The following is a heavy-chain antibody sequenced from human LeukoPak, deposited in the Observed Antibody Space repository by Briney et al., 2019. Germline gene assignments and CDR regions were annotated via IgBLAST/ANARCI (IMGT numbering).Heavy chain of an antibody. CDR1: GHTFTTYY. J-gene: IGHJ5*02. CDR2: INPSGDGT. Sequence: ASVKVSCKASGHTFTTYYVHLARQAPGQGLEWMGAINPSGDGTNYPQRFQGRVTLTRDTSTSTVYMELSSLRSEDTAIYYCAKETPNTGWFDPWGQGTLVTVSS. CDR3: AKETPNTGWFDP. D-gene: IGHD1-14*01. V-gene: IGHV1-46*01.